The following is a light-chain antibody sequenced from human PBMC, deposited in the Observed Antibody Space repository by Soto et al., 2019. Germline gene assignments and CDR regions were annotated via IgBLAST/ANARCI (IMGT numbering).Light chain of an antibody. Sequence: LGVLCLYPGENATHSGRASETVNSNYLAWYQQKPGQAPRLLISDASTRATGIPARFSGSGSGTEFTLTVSSLQSEDFAVYYCQQYINWPITFGQGTRLDI. V-gene: IGKV3-15*01. CDR2: DAS. CDR1: ETVNSNY. CDR3: QQYINWPIT. J-gene: IGKJ5*01.